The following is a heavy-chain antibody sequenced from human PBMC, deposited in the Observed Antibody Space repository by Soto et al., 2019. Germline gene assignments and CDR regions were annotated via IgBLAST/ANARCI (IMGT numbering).Heavy chain of an antibody. CDR1: GGSLSGYY. V-gene: IGHV4-34*01. Sequence: SETLSLTCAVYGGSLSGYYWSWIRQPPGKGLEWIGEINHSGSTNYNPSLKSRVTISVDTSKNQFSLKLSSVTAADTAVYYCAGAGTDYFDYWGQGTLVTVSS. J-gene: IGHJ4*02. CDR3: AGAGTDYFDY. D-gene: IGHD6-13*01. CDR2: INHSGST.